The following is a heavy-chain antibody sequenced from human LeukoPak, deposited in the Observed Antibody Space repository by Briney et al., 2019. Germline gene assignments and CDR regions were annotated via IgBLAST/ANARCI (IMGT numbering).Heavy chain of an antibody. D-gene: IGHD3-16*01. J-gene: IGHJ5*01. CDR3: ARSSFTHDNWFDT. CDR2: IYYSGTT. V-gene: IGHV4-39*01. CDR1: GGSIDSSRHC. Sequence: SETLSLTCTVSGGSIDSSRHCWDWVRQPPGKGLEWIASIYYSGTTEYNPSLKSRVTMSIDTSKNQFSLKLRSVTAADTSIYFCARSSFTHDNWFDTWGHGTLVTVSS.